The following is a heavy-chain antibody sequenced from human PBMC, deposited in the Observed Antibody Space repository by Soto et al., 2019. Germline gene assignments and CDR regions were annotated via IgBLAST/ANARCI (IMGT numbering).Heavy chain of an antibody. Sequence: DVQLLESGGHLVQPGGSLRLSCGASGFTFSSYAMSWVRQAPGKGLEWVSSVSAGGDMTYYSDSVKGRFTISRANSNNALFLPMNSLRIEDTALYYCARGDRGGSGSPASYYYSGLDVWGQGTTVTVS. D-gene: IGHD2-15*01. CDR1: GFTFSSYA. J-gene: IGHJ6*02. V-gene: IGHV3-23*01. CDR3: ARGDRGGSGSPASYYYSGLDV. CDR2: VSAGGDMT.